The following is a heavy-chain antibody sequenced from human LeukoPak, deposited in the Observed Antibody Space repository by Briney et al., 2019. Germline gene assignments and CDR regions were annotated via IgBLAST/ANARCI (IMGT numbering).Heavy chain of an antibody. D-gene: IGHD5-18*01. J-gene: IGHJ4*02. Sequence: GGSLRLSCAASGFTFSSYAMHWFRQAPGKGLEWVAVISYDGSNKYYADSVKGRFTISRDNSKNTLYLQMNSLRAEDTAVYYCARGDKGYSYGYMWGQGTLVTVSS. CDR2: ISYDGSNK. V-gene: IGHV3-30-3*01. CDR3: ARGDKGYSYGYM. CDR1: GFTFSSYA.